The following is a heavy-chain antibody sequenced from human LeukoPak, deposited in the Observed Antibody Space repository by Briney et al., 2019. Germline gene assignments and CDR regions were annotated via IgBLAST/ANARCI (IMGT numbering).Heavy chain of an antibody. CDR3: ARVAGYSYGPFDY. CDR2: IKQDGSEK. D-gene: IGHD5-18*01. CDR1: GFTFSSYW. Sequence: PGGSLRLSCAASGFTFSSYWMSWLRQAPGKGLEWVANIKQDGSEKYYVDSVKGRFTISRDNDKNSLYLQMNSLRAEDTAVYYCARVAGYSYGPFDYWGQGTLVTVSS. V-gene: IGHV3-7*01. J-gene: IGHJ4*02.